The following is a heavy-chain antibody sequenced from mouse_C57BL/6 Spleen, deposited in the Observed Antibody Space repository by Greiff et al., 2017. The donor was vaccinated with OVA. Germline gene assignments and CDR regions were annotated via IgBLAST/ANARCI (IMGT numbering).Heavy chain of an antibody. Sequence: EVMLVESGGGLVQPGGSMKLSCAASGFTFSDAWMDWVRQSPEKGLEWVAEIRNKANNHATYYAESVKGRFTISGDDSKSSVYLQMNSLRAEDTGIYYCTRGEGGYYAMDYWGQGTSVTVSS. CDR2: IRNKANNHAT. J-gene: IGHJ4*01. CDR1: GFTFSDAW. CDR3: TRGEGGYYAMDY. V-gene: IGHV6-6*01.